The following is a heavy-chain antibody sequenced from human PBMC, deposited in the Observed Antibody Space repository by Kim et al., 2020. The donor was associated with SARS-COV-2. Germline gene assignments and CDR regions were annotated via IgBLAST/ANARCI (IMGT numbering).Heavy chain of an antibody. V-gene: IGHV3-64*01. Sequence: LSLTCAASGFTFSSYAMHWVRQAPGKGLEYVSAISSNGGSTYYANSVKGRFTISRDNSKNTLYLQMGSLRAEDMAVYYCARGDSSSWYRTSSPPSYW. CDR1: GFTFSSYA. CDR3: ARGDSSSWYRTSSPPSYW. D-gene: IGHD6-13*01. CDR2: ISSNGGST. J-gene: IGHJ2*01.